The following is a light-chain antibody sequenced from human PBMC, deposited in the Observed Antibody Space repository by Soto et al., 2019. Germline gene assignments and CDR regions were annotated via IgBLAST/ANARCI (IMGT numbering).Light chain of an antibody. CDR3: QQYNNWPPYRT. J-gene: IGKJ1*01. CDR2: GAS. V-gene: IGKV3-15*01. Sequence: EIVMTQSPATLSVSPGERATLSCRASQSVGSNLAWYQQKPGQAPRLLIYGASTRATGIPARFSGSGSGTEFTLTISSMQSEAFAIYFCQQYNNWPPYRTVGQGTKVEIK. CDR1: QSVGSN.